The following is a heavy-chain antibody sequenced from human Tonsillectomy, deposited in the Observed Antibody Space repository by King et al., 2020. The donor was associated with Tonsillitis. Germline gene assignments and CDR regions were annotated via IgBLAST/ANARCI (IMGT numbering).Heavy chain of an antibody. Sequence: VQLVESGGGLVQPGGSLRLSCAASGFTFSNYAMDWVRQAPGKGLEWVSPISDTGGGTFYADSVKDRFTISRDNSKNTLYLQMNTLRAEDTAIYYCAKDQWVGDGSSWGHGTMVTVSS. D-gene: IGHD3-10*01. V-gene: IGHV3-23*04. CDR2: ISDTGGGT. CDR3: AKDQWVGDGSS. J-gene: IGHJ3*01. CDR1: GFTFSNYA.